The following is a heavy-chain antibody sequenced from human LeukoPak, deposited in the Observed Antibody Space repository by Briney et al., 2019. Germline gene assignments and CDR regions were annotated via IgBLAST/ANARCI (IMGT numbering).Heavy chain of an antibody. CDR1: GFTFSSYW. Sequence: GGSLRLSCAASGFTFSSYWMSWVRQAPGKGLEWVANIKEDGNEKYFVDSVKGRFTISRDNAKNSLYLQMNSLRAEDTAVYYCARVRDYADYWGQGTLVTVSS. CDR3: ARVRDYADY. V-gene: IGHV3-7*01. J-gene: IGHJ4*02. CDR2: IKEDGNEK. D-gene: IGHD4-17*01.